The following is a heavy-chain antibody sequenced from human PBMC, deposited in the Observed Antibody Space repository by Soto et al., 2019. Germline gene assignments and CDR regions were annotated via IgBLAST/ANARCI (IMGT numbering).Heavy chain of an antibody. CDR1: GFTFSSYG. CDR3: EKDIGRSSWGAFDI. D-gene: IGHD6-13*01. CDR2: ISYDGSNK. J-gene: IGHJ3*02. Sequence: GGSLRLSCAASGFTFSSYGMHWVRQAPGKGLEWVAVISYDGSNKYYADSVKGRFTISRDNSKNTLYLQMNSLRAEDTAVYYCEKDIGRSSWGAFDIWGPGTMVTVSS. V-gene: IGHV3-30*18.